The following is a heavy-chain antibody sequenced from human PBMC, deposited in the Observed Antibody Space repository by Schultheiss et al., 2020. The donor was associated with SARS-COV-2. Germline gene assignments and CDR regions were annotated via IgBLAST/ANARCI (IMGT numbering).Heavy chain of an antibody. Sequence: GGSLRLSCAASGFTLSSYEWNWVRQAPGKGLEWLSYISSSGTIIYYADSVKGRFTISRDSAKNSLYLQVNSLRAEDTAVYYCAATVSAGDAFDIWGQGTTVTVSS. D-gene: IGHD4-17*01. V-gene: IGHV3-48*03. CDR2: ISSSGTII. CDR3: AATVSAGDAFDI. CDR1: GFTLSSYE. J-gene: IGHJ3*02.